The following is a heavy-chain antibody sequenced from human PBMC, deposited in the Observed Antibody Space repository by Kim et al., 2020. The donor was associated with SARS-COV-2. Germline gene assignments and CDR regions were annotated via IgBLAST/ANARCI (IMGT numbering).Heavy chain of an antibody. V-gene: IGHV3-74*01. CDR3: ARAGSNWKVDY. J-gene: IGHJ4*02. Sequence: TNDADSVKSRFTISRDNAKNTLYLQMSSRRAEDTAVYYCARAGSNWKVDYWGQGTLVTVSS. D-gene: IGHD1-1*01. CDR2: T.